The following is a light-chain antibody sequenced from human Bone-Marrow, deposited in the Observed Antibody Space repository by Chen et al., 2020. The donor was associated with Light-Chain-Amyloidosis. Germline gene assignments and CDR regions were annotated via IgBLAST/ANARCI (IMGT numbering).Light chain of an antibody. Sequence: EIVLTQSPDTLSLSPGEIATLSCRASQSVGSSYLAWYQQKPGQAPRLLIYGASSRATGIPDRFRGSGSGKDFTLTIRRLELEDFAVYYRHQYGSSSQTFGQGTKVELK. V-gene: IGKV3-20*01. J-gene: IGKJ1*01. CDR2: GAS. CDR3: HQYGSSSQT. CDR1: QSVGSSY.